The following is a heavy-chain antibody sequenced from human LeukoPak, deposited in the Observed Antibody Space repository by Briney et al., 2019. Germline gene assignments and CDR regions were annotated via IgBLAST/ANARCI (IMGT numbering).Heavy chain of an antibody. D-gene: IGHD3-22*01. CDR1: GFIFSNYA. CDR2: ISASGGTT. Sequence: SGGSLRLSCTASGFIFSNYAMSWVRQAPGKGLEWVSGISASGGTTDYADSVKGRFTISRDKSKNTLYLQMNSLRAEDTAVYYCARWTLFHYDSSGYYFDYWGQGTLVTVSS. CDR3: ARWTLFHYDSSGYYFDY. J-gene: IGHJ4*02. V-gene: IGHV3-23*01.